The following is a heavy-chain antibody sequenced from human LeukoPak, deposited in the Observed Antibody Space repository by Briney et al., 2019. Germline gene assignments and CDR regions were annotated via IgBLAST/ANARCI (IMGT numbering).Heavy chain of an antibody. D-gene: IGHD3-22*01. CDR2: IYTSGST. CDR3: ARDLFRAGYYYDSSGYYENWFDP. J-gene: IGHJ5*02. V-gene: IGHV4-61*02. CDR1: GGSISSGSYY. Sequence: SETLSLTCTVSGGSISSGSYYWSWIRQPTGKGLEWIGRIYTSGSTNYNPSLKSRVTISVDTFKNQFSLKLSSVTAADTAVYYCARDLFRAGYYYDSSGYYENWFDPWGQGTLVTVSS.